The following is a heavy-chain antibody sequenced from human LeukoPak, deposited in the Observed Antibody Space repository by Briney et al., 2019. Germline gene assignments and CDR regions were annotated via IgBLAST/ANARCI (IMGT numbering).Heavy chain of an antibody. CDR1: GGSISSYY. V-gene: IGHV4-59*08. CDR2: IYYSGST. J-gene: IGHJ4*02. CDR3: ARRVYGDYFDY. Sequence: KPSATLSLTCTVSGGSISSYYWSWIQQPPGKGLEWTGYIYYSGSTNYNPSLKSRVTISVDTSKNQFSLKLSSVTAADTAVYYCARRVYGDYFDYWGQGTLVTVSS. D-gene: IGHD4-17*01.